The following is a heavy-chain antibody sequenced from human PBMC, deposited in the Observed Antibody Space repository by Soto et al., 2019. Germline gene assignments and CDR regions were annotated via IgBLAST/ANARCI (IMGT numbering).Heavy chain of an antibody. D-gene: IGHD5-18*01. V-gene: IGHV3-7*01. Sequence: GGSLRLSCAASGFTFSSYWMSWVRQAPGKGLEWVANIKQDGSEKYYVDSVKGRFTISRDNAKNSLYLQMNSLRAEDTAVYYCASGISVDTAMVHRYYYYMDVWGKGTTVTVSS. CDR1: GFTFSSYW. J-gene: IGHJ6*03. CDR2: IKQDGSEK. CDR3: ASGISVDTAMVHRYYYYMDV.